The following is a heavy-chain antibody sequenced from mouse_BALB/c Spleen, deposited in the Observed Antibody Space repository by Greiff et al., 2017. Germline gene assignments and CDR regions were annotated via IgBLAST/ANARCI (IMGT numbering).Heavy chain of an antibody. CDR2: IYPGDGDT. J-gene: IGHJ4*01. CDR3: ARGTTVVGGYYAMDY. Sequence: QVQLKQSGAELARPGASVKLSCKASGYTFTSYWMQWVKQRPGQGLEWIGAIYPGDGDTRYTQKFKGKATLTADKSSSTAYMQLSSLASEDSAVYYCARGTTVVGGYYAMDYWGQGTSVTVSS. CDR1: GYTFTSYW. V-gene: IGHV1-87*01. D-gene: IGHD1-1*01.